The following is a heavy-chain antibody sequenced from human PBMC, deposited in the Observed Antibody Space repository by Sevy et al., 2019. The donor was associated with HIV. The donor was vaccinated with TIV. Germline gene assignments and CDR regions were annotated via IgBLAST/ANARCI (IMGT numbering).Heavy chain of an antibody. J-gene: IGHJ6*02. D-gene: IGHD2-15*01. Sequence: GGSLRLSCVASGFTFSSYGMHWVRQAPGKGLEWVAVISYDGSNKYYADSVKGRFTISRDNSKNTLYLQMNSLRAEDTAVYYCAKDLCSGGSCYSLYYYYGMDVWGQGTTVTVSS. CDR2: ISYDGSNK. V-gene: IGHV3-30*18. CDR3: AKDLCSGGSCYSLYYYYGMDV. CDR1: GFTFSSYG.